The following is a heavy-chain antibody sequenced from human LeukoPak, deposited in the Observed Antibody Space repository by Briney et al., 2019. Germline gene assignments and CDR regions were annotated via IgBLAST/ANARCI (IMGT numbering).Heavy chain of an antibody. CDR1: GGSISSYY. CDR3: ARDLTDYYELDY. Sequence: SETLSLTCTVSGGSISSYYWNWIRQPAGKGLEWIGRIYTSGSTNYNPSLKSRVTMSVDTSKNQFSLNLISVTAADTAVYYCARDLTDYYELDYWGQGTLVTVSS. V-gene: IGHV4-4*07. D-gene: IGHD3-22*01. CDR2: IYTSGST. J-gene: IGHJ4*02.